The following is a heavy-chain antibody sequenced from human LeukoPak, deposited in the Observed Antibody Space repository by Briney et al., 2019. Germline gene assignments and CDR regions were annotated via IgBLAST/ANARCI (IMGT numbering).Heavy chain of an antibody. V-gene: IGHV1-69*13. CDR3: ARDRIQLWSGGAFDI. CDR2: IIPIFGTA. D-gene: IGHD5-18*01. Sequence: ASVKVSCKASGGTFSSYAISWVRQAPGQGLEWMGGIIPIFGTANYAQKFQGRVTITADESTSTAYMELSSLRSEDTAVYYCARDRIQLWSGGAFDIWGQGTMVTVSS. CDR1: GGTFSSYA. J-gene: IGHJ3*02.